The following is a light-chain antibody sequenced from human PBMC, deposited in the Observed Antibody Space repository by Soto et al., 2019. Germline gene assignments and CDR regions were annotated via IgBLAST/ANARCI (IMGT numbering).Light chain of an antibody. CDR1: HSLLHSDGKTY. CDR3: IQSLELPRT. CDR2: EVS. J-gene: IGKJ1*01. V-gene: IGKV2D-29*01. Sequence: DIVMTQTPISLSVTSGQPTSISCKSSHSLLHSDGKTYLSWYLQKPGQPPQLLISEVSNRFSGVPDRFSGGGSGTDFALKISRVEADDVGVYYCIQSLELPRTFGQGTKVEIK.